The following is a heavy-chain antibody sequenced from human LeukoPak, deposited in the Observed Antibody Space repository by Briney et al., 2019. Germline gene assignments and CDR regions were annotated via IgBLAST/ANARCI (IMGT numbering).Heavy chain of an antibody. J-gene: IGHJ5*02. Sequence: SETLSLTCAVYGGSFSGYYWSWIRQPPGKGLEWIGEINHSGSTNYNPSLKSRVTISVDTSKNQFSLKLSSVTAAGTAVYYCARGGFDPWGQGTLVTVSS. CDR3: ARGGFDP. V-gene: IGHV4-34*01. CDR2: INHSGST. CDR1: GGSFSGYY.